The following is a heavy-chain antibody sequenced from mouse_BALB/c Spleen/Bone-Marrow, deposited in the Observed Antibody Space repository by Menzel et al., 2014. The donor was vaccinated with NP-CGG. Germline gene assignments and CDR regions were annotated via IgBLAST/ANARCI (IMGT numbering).Heavy chain of an antibody. CDR3: ARATYDGNLSAFAY. J-gene: IGHJ3*01. CDR1: GFTFSSFG. CDR2: ISSGSSTI. D-gene: IGHD2-3*01. Sequence: EVKLVQSGGGLVQPGGSRKLSCAASGFTFSSFGMHWVRQAPEQGLEWVGYISSGSSTINYAATMKGQFTITRDKPKNTLFLQMQRLSLEATDTYDYARATYDGNLSAFAYWGQGTLVTVSA. V-gene: IGHV5-17*02.